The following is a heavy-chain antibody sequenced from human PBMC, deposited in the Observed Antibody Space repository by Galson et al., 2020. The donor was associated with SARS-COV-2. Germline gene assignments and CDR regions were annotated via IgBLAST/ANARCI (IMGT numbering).Heavy chain of an antibody. CDR1: GFTFSEFY. CDR3: ARLSRYCSGGNCYPYYYWYMDV. D-gene: IGHD2-15*01. V-gene: IGHV3-11*06. CDR2: ISRTGRDT. J-gene: IGHJ6*03. Sequence: GGSLRLSCAASGFTFSEFYMSWIRQAPGKGLEWVSYISRTGRDTNYADAVKGRLTISRDNAKNSLYLQMNSLGAEDTAVYYCARLSRYCSGGNCYPYYYWYMDVWGTGTTVTVSS.